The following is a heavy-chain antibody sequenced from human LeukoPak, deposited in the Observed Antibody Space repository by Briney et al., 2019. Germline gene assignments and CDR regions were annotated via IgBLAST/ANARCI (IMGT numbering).Heavy chain of an antibody. Sequence: SQTLSLTCAISGDSVSSNSAAWNWIRQSPSRGLEWLGRTYYRSKWYSAYAVSVKSRITINPDTSKNQFSLQLNSVTPEDTAVYYCSRTAGVAAAACTQFDYWGQGTLVTVSS. CDR3: SRTAGVAAAACTQFDY. V-gene: IGHV6-1*01. D-gene: IGHD6-13*01. J-gene: IGHJ4*02. CDR1: GDSVSSNSAA. CDR2: TYYRSKWYS.